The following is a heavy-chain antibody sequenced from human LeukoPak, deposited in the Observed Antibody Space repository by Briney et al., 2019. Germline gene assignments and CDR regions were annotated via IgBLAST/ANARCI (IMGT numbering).Heavy chain of an antibody. D-gene: IGHD5/OR15-5a*01. J-gene: IGHJ4*02. CDR1: GYSISSAYY. V-gene: IGHV4-38-2*02. CDR3: ARIYANCISY. CDR2: MYHSGST. Sequence: SETLSLTCSVSGYSISSAYYCCWIRQPPGKRLEWIGTMYHSGSTNYNPSLKSRVTMSVATSKNQFSLKLNSVTAADTAVYYCARIYANCISYWGQGTLLTVSS.